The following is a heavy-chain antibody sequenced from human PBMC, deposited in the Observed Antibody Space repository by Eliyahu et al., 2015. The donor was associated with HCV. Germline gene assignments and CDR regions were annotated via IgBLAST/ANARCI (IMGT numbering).Heavy chain of an antibody. CDR3: VRPSSRLGGPGRFDP. CDR2: IDPSDSYT. V-gene: IGHV5-10-1*03. CDR1: GYSFTSYW. J-gene: IGHJ5*02. Sequence: EVQLVQSGAEVKKPGESLRISCKASGYSFTSYWITWVRQMPGKGLEWMGRIDPSDSYTDYSPSFQGHVTISVDKSTSTASLQWSSLRASDTAMYYCVRPSSRLGGPGRFDPWGQGTLVTVSS.